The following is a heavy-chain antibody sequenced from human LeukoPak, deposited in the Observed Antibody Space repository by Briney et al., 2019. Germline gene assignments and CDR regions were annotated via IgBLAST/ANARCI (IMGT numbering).Heavy chain of an antibody. CDR2: IKQDGSEK. D-gene: IGHD3-16*01. Sequence: GGSLRLSCAVSGFTFSSDWMSWVRQAPGKGLEWVANIKQDGSEKFYVDSVKGRFTISRDSAKNSLYLQMNSLRAEDTAVYYCLAGGNWGQGTLVTVSS. CDR1: GFTFSSDW. CDR3: LAGGN. J-gene: IGHJ4*02. V-gene: IGHV3-7*01.